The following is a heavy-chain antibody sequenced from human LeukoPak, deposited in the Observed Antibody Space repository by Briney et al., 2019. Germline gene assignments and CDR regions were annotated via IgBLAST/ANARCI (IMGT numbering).Heavy chain of an antibody. CDR1: GFTLSYYS. Sequence: PGGSLRLSCAASGFTLSYYSMNWVRQAPGQGLEWVSSFSSSSDYIKYADSVKGRFTISRDNAKNSLDLQMTSLRAEDTAVYYCARAFHDSSGYYFDYWGQGTLVTVSS. CDR2: FSSSSDYI. J-gene: IGHJ4*02. D-gene: IGHD3-22*01. CDR3: ARAFHDSSGYYFDY. V-gene: IGHV3-21*01.